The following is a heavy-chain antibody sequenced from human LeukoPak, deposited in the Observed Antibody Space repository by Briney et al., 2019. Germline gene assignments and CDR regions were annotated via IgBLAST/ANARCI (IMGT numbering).Heavy chain of an antibody. V-gene: IGHV1-69*13. CDR1: GYTFTSYG. CDR2: IIPIFGTA. J-gene: IGHJ4*02. CDR3: ATSRGSSWSD. Sequence: ASVKVSCKASGYTFTSYGISWVRQAPGQGLEWMGGIIPIFGTANYAQKFQGRVTIIADESTSTAYMELSSLRSEDTAVYYCATSRGSSWSDWGQGTLVTVSS. D-gene: IGHD6-13*01.